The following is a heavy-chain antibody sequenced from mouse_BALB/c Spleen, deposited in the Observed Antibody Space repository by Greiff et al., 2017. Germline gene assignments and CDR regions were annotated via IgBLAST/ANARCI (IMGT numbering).Heavy chain of an antibody. CDR3: ASRGYNPWRYAMDY. D-gene: IGHD2-2*01. J-gene: IGHJ4*01. CDR1: GFAFSSYD. V-gene: IGHV5-12-1*01. Sequence: EVQRVESGGGLVKPGGSLKLSCAASGFAFSSYDMSWVRQTPEKRLEWVAYISSGGCCTYYPDTVTGRFTISRDNAKNTLYLQMSSLKSEDTAMYCCASRGYNPWRYAMDYWGQGTSVTVSS. CDR2: ISSGGCCT.